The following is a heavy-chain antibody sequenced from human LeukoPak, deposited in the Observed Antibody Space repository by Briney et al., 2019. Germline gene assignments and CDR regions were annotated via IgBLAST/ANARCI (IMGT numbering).Heavy chain of an antibody. CDR1: GFTFSDYY. V-gene: IGHV3-11*01. D-gene: IGHD2-2*01. CDR2: ISGSGSTL. Sequence: GGSLRLSCAASGFTFSDYYMSWIRQAPGKGLEWVSYISGSGSTLYYADSVKGRFTISRDNTKNSLYLQMNSLRAEDTAVYYCARDRGSTSYDYWGQGTLVTVSS. J-gene: IGHJ4*02. CDR3: ARDRGSTSYDY.